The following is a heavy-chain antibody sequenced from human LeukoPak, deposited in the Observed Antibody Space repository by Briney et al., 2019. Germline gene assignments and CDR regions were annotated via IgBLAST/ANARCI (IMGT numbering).Heavy chain of an antibody. Sequence: SETLSLTCAVYGGSFSGYYWSWIRQPPGKGLEWIGEINHSGSTNYNPSLKSRVTISVDTSKNQFSLKLSSVTAADTAVYYCARQSPYDFWSGYYTKGGSYFDYWGQGTLVTVSS. V-gene: IGHV4-34*01. CDR2: INHSGST. CDR3: ARQSPYDFWSGYYTKGGSYFDY. J-gene: IGHJ4*02. CDR1: GGSFSGYY. D-gene: IGHD3-3*01.